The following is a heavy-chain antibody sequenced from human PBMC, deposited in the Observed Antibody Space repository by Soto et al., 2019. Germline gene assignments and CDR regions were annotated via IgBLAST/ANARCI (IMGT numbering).Heavy chain of an antibody. CDR1: GGSFSGYY. Sequence: QVQLQQWGAGLLKPSETLSLTCAVYGGSFSGYYWSWIRQPPGKGLEWIGEINHSGSTNYNPSLKSRVTISVDTSKNQFSLKLSSVTAADTAVYYCARVLRYCSGGGCYSRLLGWFDPWGQGTLVTVSS. CDR3: ARVLRYCSGGGCYSRLLGWFDP. D-gene: IGHD2-15*01. J-gene: IGHJ5*02. V-gene: IGHV4-34*01. CDR2: INHSGST.